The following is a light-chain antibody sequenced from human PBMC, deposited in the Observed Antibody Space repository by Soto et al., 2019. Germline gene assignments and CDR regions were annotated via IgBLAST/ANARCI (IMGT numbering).Light chain of an antibody. CDR2: TAS. J-gene: IGKJ5*01. CDR1: LGISNY. CDR3: QQFNSFPPT. Sequence: IHLTQSPSSLSASVGDRISISCRASLGISNYLAWYQQKPGTAPKLLIYTASTLQSGVPSRFSGSGSGTDFTLTISSLQPEDFATYYCQQFNSFPPTFGQGTRLDIK. V-gene: IGKV1-9*01.